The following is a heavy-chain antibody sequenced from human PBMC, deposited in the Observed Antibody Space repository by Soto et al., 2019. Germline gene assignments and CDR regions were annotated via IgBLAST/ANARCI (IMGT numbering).Heavy chain of an antibody. Sequence: SETLSLTCTMSGGPISSYYWSWIRQTPGKGLEWIGYIYYSGSTNYNPSLKSRVTISVDTSKNQISLKLSSVTAADTAVYYCASKSYGGFFDYWGQGTLVTVSS. CDR1: GGPISSYY. CDR3: ASKSYGGFFDY. J-gene: IGHJ4*02. D-gene: IGHD1-26*01. CDR2: IYYSGST. V-gene: IGHV4-59*01.